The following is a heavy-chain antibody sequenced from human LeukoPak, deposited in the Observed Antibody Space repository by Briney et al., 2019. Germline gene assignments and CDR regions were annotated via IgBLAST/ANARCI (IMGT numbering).Heavy chain of an antibody. CDR2: IRRKGYGGTT. V-gene: IGHV3-49*03. D-gene: IGHD3-3*01. CDR3: TRDHDFWSGPLDV. J-gene: IGHJ6*04. Sequence: GGSLRLSCTGSGFTFGDYSMSWFRQAPGKGLEWVGFIRRKGYGGTTEYAASVKGRFTISRDDSKSTAYLQMNSLKTEDTAVCYCTRDHDFWSGPLDVWGTGTTVTVSS. CDR1: GFTFGDYS.